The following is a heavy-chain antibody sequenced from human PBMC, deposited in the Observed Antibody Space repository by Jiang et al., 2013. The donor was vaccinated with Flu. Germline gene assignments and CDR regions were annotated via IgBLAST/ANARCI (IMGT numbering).Heavy chain of an antibody. J-gene: IGHJ4*02. V-gene: IGHV4-59*01. CDR1: DGSISSYF. Sequence: GLVKPSETLSLTCTVSDGSISSYFWSWIRQPPGKGLEWIGHVYYSGSTTYNPSLKSRVTISLDTSKNQSSLKLISVTAEDTAVYYCARDRYTTPRVFDNWGQGTLVTVSS. CDR3: ARDRYTTPRVFDN. D-gene: IGHD2-15*01. CDR2: VYYSGST.